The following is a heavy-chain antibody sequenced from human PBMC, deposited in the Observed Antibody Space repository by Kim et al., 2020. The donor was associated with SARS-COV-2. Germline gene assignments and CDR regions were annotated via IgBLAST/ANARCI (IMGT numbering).Heavy chain of an antibody. V-gene: IGHV3-13*01. Sequence: PGSVKCRFTISRENAKNSLYLKMNSLRAGDTAVYYCARGIAVAGTHAFDIWGQGTMVTVSS. CDR3: ARGIAVAGTHAFDI. D-gene: IGHD6-19*01. J-gene: IGHJ3*02.